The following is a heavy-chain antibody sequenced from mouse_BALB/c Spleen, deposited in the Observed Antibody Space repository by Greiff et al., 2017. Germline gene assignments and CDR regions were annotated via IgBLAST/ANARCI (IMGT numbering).Heavy chain of an antibody. D-gene: IGHD2-4*01. J-gene: IGHJ3*01. Sequence: VQVVESGPGLVAPSQSLSITCTVSGFSLTSYGVHWVRQPPGKGLEWLGVIWAGGSTNYNSALMSRLSISKDNSKSQVFLKMNSLQTDDTAMYYCARDGGGLRPAWFAYWGQGTLVTVSA. CDR2: IWAGGST. V-gene: IGHV2-9*02. CDR3: ARDGGGLRPAWFAY. CDR1: GFSLTSYG.